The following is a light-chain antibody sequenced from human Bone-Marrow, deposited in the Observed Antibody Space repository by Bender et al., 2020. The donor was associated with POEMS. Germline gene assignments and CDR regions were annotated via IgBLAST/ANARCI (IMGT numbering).Light chain of an antibody. V-gene: IGLV3-1*01. CDR2: QDT. J-gene: IGLJ2*01. Sequence: SYELTQPPSVSVSPGQTATITCSGEKLGEEYACWYQQKPGQSPVVVIYQDTKRPSGIPERFSGSTSGNTASLTISGIQTRDEADYYCQSWGSNTDVFGGGTKLTVL. CDR3: QSWGSNTDV. CDR1: KLGEEY.